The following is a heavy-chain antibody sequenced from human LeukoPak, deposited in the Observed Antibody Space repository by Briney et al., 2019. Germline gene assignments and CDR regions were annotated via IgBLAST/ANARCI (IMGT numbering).Heavy chain of an antibody. CDR2: ISYDGSRK. J-gene: IGHJ4*02. D-gene: IGHD6-19*01. CDR3: ARGGPGLDYDY. Sequence: GRSLRLSCAASGFSFNSHAMHWVRQAPGKGLEWVAFISYDGSRKHYAESVMGRFTISRDNSKNTLSPQLNSLRAEDTAVYYCARGGPGLDYDYWGQGTLVTVSS. V-gene: IGHV3-30*04. CDR1: GFSFNSHA.